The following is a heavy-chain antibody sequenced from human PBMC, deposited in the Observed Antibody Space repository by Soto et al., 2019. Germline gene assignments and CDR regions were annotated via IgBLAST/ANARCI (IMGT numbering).Heavy chain of an antibody. CDR2: LWNDGYTK. D-gene: IGHD2-21*02. J-gene: IGHJ4*02. CDR1: GFIISRNG. V-gene: IGHV3-33*01. Sequence: QVQLVQTGGGVVQPGTSLRLSCAASGFIISRNGLHWVRQAPGKGLEWVAILWNDGYTKYYADSVQGRFDISRDSSTNTLYLQMDSLRGEDTGVYYCARDYCDLGYDSWGQGTLVSVSS. CDR3: ARDYCDLGYDS.